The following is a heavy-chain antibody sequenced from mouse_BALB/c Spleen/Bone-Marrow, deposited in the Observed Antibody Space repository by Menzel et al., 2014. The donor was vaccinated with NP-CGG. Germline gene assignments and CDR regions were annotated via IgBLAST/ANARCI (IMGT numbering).Heavy chain of an antibody. Sequence: VQLQQSGPGLVAPSQSLSITCTVSGFSLTSYGVHWARQPPGKGLEWLGVIWAGGSTNYNSALMSRLSISKDNSKSPVFLKMNSLQTDDTAMYCCARESTMITSMVYWGQGTSVTVSS. CDR3: ARESTMITSMVY. CDR2: IWAGGST. D-gene: IGHD2-4*01. CDR1: GFSLTSYG. V-gene: IGHV2-9*02. J-gene: IGHJ4*01.